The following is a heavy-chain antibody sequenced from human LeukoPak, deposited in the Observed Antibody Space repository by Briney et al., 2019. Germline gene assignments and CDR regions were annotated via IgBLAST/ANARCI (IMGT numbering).Heavy chain of an antibody. CDR1: GFAFSSYW. V-gene: IGHV3-7*01. D-gene: IGHD2-15*01. J-gene: IGHJ4*02. Sequence: GGSLRLSCAASGFAFSSYWMSWVRQAPGKGLEWVANIKQDGSEKYYVDSVKGRFTISRDNAKNSLYLQMNSLRAEDTAVFYCARETYCSGGDCYRLGIDYWGQGTLVTVSS. CDR3: ARETYCSGGDCYRLGIDY. CDR2: IKQDGSEK.